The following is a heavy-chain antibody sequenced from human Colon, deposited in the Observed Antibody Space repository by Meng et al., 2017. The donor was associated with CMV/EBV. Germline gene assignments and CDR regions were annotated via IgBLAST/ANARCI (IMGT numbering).Heavy chain of an antibody. CDR2: ISYDGSNQ. CDR3: VITYCRSTNCYLGVGDIMDV. V-gene: IGHV3-30*04. J-gene: IGHJ6*02. D-gene: IGHD2-2*01. CDR1: GFTFNTFV. Sequence: GGSLRLSCAASGFTFNTFVMHWVRQAPGKGLEWVALISYDGSNQYYADSVKGRFTISRDNSKNTLYLQMNSLRAEDTAVYYCVITYCRSTNCYLGVGDIMDVWGQGTTVTVSS.